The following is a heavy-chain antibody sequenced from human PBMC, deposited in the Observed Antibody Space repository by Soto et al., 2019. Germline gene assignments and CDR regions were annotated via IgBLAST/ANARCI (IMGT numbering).Heavy chain of an antibody. CDR2: ISGSGGST. Sequence: GGSLRLSCAASGFTFSSYAMSWVRQAPGKGLEWVSAISGSGGSTYYADSVKGRFTISRDNSKNTLYLQMNSLRAEDTAVYYCAKDPRAGPTSGYSPYYFDYWGQGTLVTVSS. J-gene: IGHJ4*02. CDR1: GFTFSSYA. D-gene: IGHD3-22*01. CDR3: AKDPRAGPTSGYSPYYFDY. V-gene: IGHV3-23*01.